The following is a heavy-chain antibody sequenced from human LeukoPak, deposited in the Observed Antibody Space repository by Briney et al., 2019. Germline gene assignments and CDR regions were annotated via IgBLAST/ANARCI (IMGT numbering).Heavy chain of an antibody. D-gene: IGHD3-16*01. Sequence: GGSLRLSCAASGFTVSRNYMSWVRQSPRKGLEWASAISGSGGRKFHADSVKGRFTISRDNSKNTVYLHMNSLRVEDTAVYFCAKDDVGEFNLIDYWGQGTLVTVSS. CDR3: AKDDVGEFNLIDY. CDR2: ISGSGGRK. V-gene: IGHV3-23*01. J-gene: IGHJ4*02. CDR1: GFTVSRNY.